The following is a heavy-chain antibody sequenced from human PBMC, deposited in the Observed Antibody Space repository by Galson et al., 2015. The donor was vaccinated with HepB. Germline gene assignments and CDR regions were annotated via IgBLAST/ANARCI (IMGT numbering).Heavy chain of an antibody. V-gene: IGHV4-34*01. CDR3: ARGRIAARIFDY. D-gene: IGHD6-6*01. CDR2: INHSGST. Sequence: ETLSLTCAVYGGSFSGYYWSWIRQPPGKGLEWIGEINHSGSTNYNPSLKSRVTISVDTSKNQFSLKLSSVTAADTAVYYCARGRIAARIFDYWGQGTLVTVSS. J-gene: IGHJ4*02. CDR1: GGSFSGYY.